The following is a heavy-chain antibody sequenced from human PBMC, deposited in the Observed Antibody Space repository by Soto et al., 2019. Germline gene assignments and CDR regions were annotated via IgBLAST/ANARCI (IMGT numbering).Heavy chain of an antibody. J-gene: IGHJ4*02. CDR3: AKELSYNSGLPFDC. D-gene: IGHD3-10*01. V-gene: IGHV3-23*01. CDR1: GFAFSTYA. CDR2: ISNSGDAT. Sequence: EVQLLESGGGLVQPGGSLRLSCAASGFAFSTYAMTWVRQAPGKGLEWVSSISNSGDATFYADSVNGRFTFSRDNSKNTLFMQMNSLRAEDAALYYCAKELSYNSGLPFDCWGQGTLVTVSS.